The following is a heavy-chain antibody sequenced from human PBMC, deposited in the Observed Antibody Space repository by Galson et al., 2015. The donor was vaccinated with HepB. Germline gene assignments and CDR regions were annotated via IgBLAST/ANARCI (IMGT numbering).Heavy chain of an antibody. CDR2: IIPIFGTA. Sequence: SVKVSCKASGGTFSNYAISWVRQAPGQGLEWMGGIIPIFGTAIYAQKFQGRVTITADESTSTAYMELSSLRSEDTAVYYRARKTTGIYYDSSGYDYWGQGTLVTVSS. V-gene: IGHV1-69*13. J-gene: IGHJ4*02. D-gene: IGHD3-22*01. CDR3: ARKTTGIYYDSSGYDY. CDR1: GGTFSNYA.